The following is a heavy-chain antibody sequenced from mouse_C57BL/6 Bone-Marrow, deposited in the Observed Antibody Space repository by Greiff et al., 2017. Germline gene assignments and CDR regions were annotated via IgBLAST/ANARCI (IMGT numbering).Heavy chain of an antibody. CDR2: IDPNSGGT. CDR3: ARPSYYGSSEFAY. Sequence: VQLQQPGAELVKPGASVKLSCKASGYTFTSYWMHWVKQRPGRGLEWIGRIDPNSGGTKYNEKFKSKATLTVDKPSSTAYMQLSSLTSEDSAVYYCARPSYYGSSEFAYWGQGTLVTVSA. D-gene: IGHD1-1*01. J-gene: IGHJ3*01. CDR1: GYTFTSYW. V-gene: IGHV1-72*01.